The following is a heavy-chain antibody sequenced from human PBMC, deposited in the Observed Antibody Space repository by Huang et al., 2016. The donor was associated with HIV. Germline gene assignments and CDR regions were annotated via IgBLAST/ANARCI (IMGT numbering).Heavy chain of an antibody. V-gene: IGHV3-30*02. J-gene: IGHJ4*02. D-gene: IGHD3-22*01. CDR3: VKFGSSGYLPRYSFDY. CDR1: GFTFSSYG. CDR2: IPYDGSNR. Sequence: QVQLVESGGGVVQPGGSLRLSCAAFGFTFSSYGMHWVRQAPGKGLEGVALIPYDGSNRYYADSVKGRFTISRDNSKNTLYLQMNSLRAEDTAVYFCVKFGSSGYLPRYSFDYWGQGTLVTVSS.